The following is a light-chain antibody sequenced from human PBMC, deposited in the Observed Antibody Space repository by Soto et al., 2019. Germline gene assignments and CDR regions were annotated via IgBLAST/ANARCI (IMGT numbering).Light chain of an antibody. V-gene: IGKV3-20*01. CDR3: QQSATSPLP. CDR1: QSVTGH. Sequence: EVVLTQSPGTLSLSPGEGATLSCRASQSVTGHLAWYQQKPGQAPRLLIYGASSRATGIADRFSGSGSGTDFTLTISRLEPEDSAVYYCQQSATSPLPFGGGTKVEMK. J-gene: IGKJ4*01. CDR2: GAS.